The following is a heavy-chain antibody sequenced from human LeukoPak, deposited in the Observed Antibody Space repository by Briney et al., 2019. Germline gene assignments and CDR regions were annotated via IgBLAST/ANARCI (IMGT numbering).Heavy chain of an antibody. Sequence: SVKLSFKSSGFTFTISTVQWVRHARAQRLEWIGWIVVGSGNTNYAQKFQERVTITTDMSTSTAYMELSSLRSEDTAVYYCAASPDYYDSSGYSYYFDYWGQGTLVTVSS. CDR1: GFTFTIST. CDR2: IVVGSGNT. CDR3: AASPDYYDSSGYSYYFDY. V-gene: IGHV1-58*01. J-gene: IGHJ4*02. D-gene: IGHD3-22*01.